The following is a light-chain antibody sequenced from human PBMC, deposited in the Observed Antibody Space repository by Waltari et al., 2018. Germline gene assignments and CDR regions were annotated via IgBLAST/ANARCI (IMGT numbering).Light chain of an antibody. Sequence: DIQLTQSPSFLSASVGDRVTITCRASQGVSSYLAWYQQKPGTAPKLLLYAASTLQSGVPSRFSGSGSGTEFTLTISSLQPEDGAAYYCQQLNSFPPTFGPGTKVDIK. CDR2: AAS. J-gene: IGKJ3*01. CDR1: QGVSSY. V-gene: IGKV1-9*01. CDR3: QQLNSFPPT.